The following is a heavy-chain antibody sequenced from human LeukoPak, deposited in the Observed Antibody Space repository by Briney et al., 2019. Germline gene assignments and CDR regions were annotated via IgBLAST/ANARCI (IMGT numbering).Heavy chain of an antibody. CDR2: IYTSGST. Sequence: SETLSLTCTVSGGSISSYYWSWIRRPAGKGLEWIGRIYTSGSTNYNPSLKSRVTMSVDTSKNQFSLKLSSVTAADTAVYYCARGGSGSYYLAYGGFDYWGQGTLVTVSS. D-gene: IGHD3-10*01. V-gene: IGHV4-4*07. CDR3: ARGGSGSYYLAYGGFDY. CDR1: GGSISSYY. J-gene: IGHJ4*02.